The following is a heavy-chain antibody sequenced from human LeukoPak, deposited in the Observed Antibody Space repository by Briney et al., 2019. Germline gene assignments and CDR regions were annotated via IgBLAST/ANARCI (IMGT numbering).Heavy chain of an antibody. CDR1: GYTFTSYV. D-gene: IGHD1-26*01. Sequence: RASVKVSCKASGYTFTSYVINWVRQATGQGLEGMGWMNPNSGNTGYAQKFQGRVTITRDTSASTAYMELSSLRSEDTAVYYCARVALSGSYFHYWYFDLWGRGTLATVSS. V-gene: IGHV1-8*01. J-gene: IGHJ2*01. CDR2: MNPNSGNT. CDR3: ARVALSGSYFHYWYFDL.